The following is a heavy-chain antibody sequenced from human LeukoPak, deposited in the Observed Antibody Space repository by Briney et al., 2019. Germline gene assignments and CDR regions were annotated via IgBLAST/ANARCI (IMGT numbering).Heavy chain of an antibody. J-gene: IGHJ4*02. Sequence: KPSETLSLTCTVSGDSMSSSHYCWGWIRQPPGKGLEWIGSIYYSGSTYYNPSLKSRVTISVDTSKNQFSLKLSSVTAADTAVYYCAGASSGWYAFDYWGQGTLVTVSS. CDR3: AGASSGWYAFDY. CDR2: IYYSGST. CDR1: GDSMSSSHYC. V-gene: IGHV4-39*07. D-gene: IGHD6-19*01.